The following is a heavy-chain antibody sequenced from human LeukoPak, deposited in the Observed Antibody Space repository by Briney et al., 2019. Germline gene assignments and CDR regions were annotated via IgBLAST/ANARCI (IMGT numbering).Heavy chain of an antibody. CDR2: ISGSGDST. V-gene: IGHV3-23*01. Sequence: GGSLRLSCAASGFTFSSYAMSWVRQAPGKGLEWVSAISGSGDSTYYADSVKGRFTISRDNSKNTLYLQMNSLRAEDTAVYYCARDRCSGGSCYSYYYYGMDVWGQGTTVTVSS. D-gene: IGHD2-15*01. CDR3: ARDRCSGGSCYSYYYYGMDV. J-gene: IGHJ6*02. CDR1: GFTFSSYA.